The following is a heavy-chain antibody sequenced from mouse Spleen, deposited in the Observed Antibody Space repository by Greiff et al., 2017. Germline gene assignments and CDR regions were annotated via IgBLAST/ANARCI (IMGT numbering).Heavy chain of an antibody. CDR1: GYTFTSYW. CDR2: IDPSDSYT. D-gene: IGHD1-2*01. V-gene: IGHV1-59*01. CDR3: ARRGTTAFDY. Sequence: QVQLKQPGAELVRPGTSVKLSCKASGYTFTSYWMHWVKQRPGQGLEWIGVIDPSDSYTNYNQKFKGKATLTVDTSSSTAYMQLSSLTSEDSAVYYCARRGTTAFDYWGQGTTLTVSS. J-gene: IGHJ2*01.